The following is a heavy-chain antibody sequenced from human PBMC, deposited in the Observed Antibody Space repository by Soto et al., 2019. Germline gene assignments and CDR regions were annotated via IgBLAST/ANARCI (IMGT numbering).Heavy chain of an antibody. CDR3: ARDLSPPYYYDSADPAPFDP. Sequence: QVQLVESGGGVVQPGRSLRLSCAASGFTFSSYGMHWVRQAPGKGLEWVAVIWYDGSNKYYADSVKGRFTLSRDNSKNTLYRQMNSLRAEDTAVYYCARDLSPPYYYDSADPAPFDPWGQGTLVTVSS. D-gene: IGHD3-22*01. V-gene: IGHV3-33*01. J-gene: IGHJ5*02. CDR2: IWYDGSNK. CDR1: GFTFSSYG.